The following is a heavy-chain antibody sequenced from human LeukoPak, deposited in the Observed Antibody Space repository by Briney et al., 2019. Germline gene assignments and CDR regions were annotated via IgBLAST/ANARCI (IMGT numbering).Heavy chain of an antibody. CDR1: GFTFSSHD. CDR3: AREGQYCSSSACQFDY. D-gene: IGHD2-2*01. V-gene: IGHV3-23*01. CDR2: IGGRDTRI. J-gene: IGHJ4*02. Sequence: GGSLRLSCVGSGFTFSSHDMIWVRLAPGKGLEWVSDIGGRDTRINYADSVKGRFTISRDNSKNTVYLQMSSLRVEDTAIYYCAREGQYCSSSACQFDYWGQGTLVTVSS.